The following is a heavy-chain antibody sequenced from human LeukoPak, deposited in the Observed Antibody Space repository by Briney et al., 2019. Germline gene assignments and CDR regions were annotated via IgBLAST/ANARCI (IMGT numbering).Heavy chain of an antibody. V-gene: IGHV3-7*01. CDR3: ARRGTDRGYSHGVDY. Sequence: PGGSLRLSCAASGFTFSRYWMSWVRQAPGKGLEWVANIKQDGSEKYYVDSVKGRFTISRDNAKNSLYLQMNSLRAEDTAVYYCARRGTDRGYSHGVDYWGQGTLVTVSS. D-gene: IGHD5-18*01. CDR1: GFTFSRYW. CDR2: IKQDGSEK. J-gene: IGHJ4*02.